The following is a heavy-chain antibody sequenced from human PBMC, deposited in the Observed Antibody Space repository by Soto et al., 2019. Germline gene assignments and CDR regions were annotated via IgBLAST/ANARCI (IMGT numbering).Heavy chain of an antibody. D-gene: IGHD2-15*01. CDR3: ARRPVRGGNSGVGFDP. Sequence: QVRLQESGPGLVKPSETLSLTCTVSGDSIGSVKYHWGWIRQSPGKGLEWIGSMYSTGSTQYNPSLKSRATMSVDTSTTQFSLKLRYVTAADTAIYYCARRPVRGGNSGVGFDPWGQGTLVTVSS. CDR1: GDSIGSVKYH. J-gene: IGHJ5*02. V-gene: IGHV4-39*01. CDR2: MYSTGST.